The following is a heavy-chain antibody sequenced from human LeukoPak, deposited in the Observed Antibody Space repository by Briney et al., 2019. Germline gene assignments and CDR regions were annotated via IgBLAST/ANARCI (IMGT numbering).Heavy chain of an antibody. CDR2: ISYDGSNK. CDR3: AKYLEHGDYEMDDY. J-gene: IGHJ4*02. D-gene: IGHD4-17*01. V-gene: IGHV3-30*18. Sequence: GGSLRLSCAASGFTFSSYGMHWVRQAPGKGLEWVGVISYDGSNKYYADSVKGRFTISRDNSKNTLYLQMNSLRAEDTAVYYCAKYLEHGDYEMDDYWGQGTLVTVSS. CDR1: GFTFSSYG.